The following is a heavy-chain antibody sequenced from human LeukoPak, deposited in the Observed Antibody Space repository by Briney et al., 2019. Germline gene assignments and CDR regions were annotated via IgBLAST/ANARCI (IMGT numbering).Heavy chain of an antibody. Sequence: ASVKVSCKASGYTFTGYYMHWVRQAPGQGLEWMGWINPNSGGTNYAQKFQGRVTMTRDTSISTAYMELSRLRSDDTAVYYCARVRSSSSHSAEDFQHWGQGTLVTVSS. CDR3: ARVRSSSSHSAEDFQH. CDR1: GYTFTGYY. D-gene: IGHD6-6*01. J-gene: IGHJ1*01. V-gene: IGHV1-2*02. CDR2: INPNSGGT.